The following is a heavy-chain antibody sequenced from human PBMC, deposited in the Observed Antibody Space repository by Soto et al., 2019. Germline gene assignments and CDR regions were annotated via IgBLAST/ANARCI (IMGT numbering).Heavy chain of an antibody. CDR1: GFTFSSYA. V-gene: IGHV3-64D*06. J-gene: IGHJ6*02. CDR2: ISSNGGST. Sequence: PGGSLRLSCSASGFTFSSYAMHWVRQAPGKGLEYVSAISSNGGSTYYADSVKGRFTISRDNSRNTLYLQMSSLRAEDTAVYYCVKEDALLRYFDWSRMNYYYYYGMDVWGQGTTVTVSS. CDR3: VKEDALLRYFDWSRMNYYYYYGMDV. D-gene: IGHD3-9*01.